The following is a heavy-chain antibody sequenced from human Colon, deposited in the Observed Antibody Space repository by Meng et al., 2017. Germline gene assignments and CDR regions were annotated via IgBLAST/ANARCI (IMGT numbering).Heavy chain of an antibody. D-gene: IGHD4-17*01. J-gene: IGHJ5*02. CDR3: ARDRKHYGERGWFDP. CDR2: IYYSGST. CDR1: EGSISSGDYY. V-gene: IGHV4-30-4*01. Sequence: QVQRQEAGPGLVQPSQPLSLTCTVSEGSISSGDYYWSWIRQPPGKGLEWIGYIYYSGSTYSNASLKSRVTISIDRSKNQFSLKLSSVTAADTAVYYCARDRKHYGERGWFDPWGQGALVTVSS.